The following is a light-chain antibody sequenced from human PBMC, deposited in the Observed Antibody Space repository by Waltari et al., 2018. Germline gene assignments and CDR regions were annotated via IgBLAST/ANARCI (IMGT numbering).Light chain of an antibody. J-gene: IGLJ3*02. CDR1: SNDVGFYNY. Sequence: QSALTQPASVSGSPGQSITISCPGTSNDVGFYNYVSWYQQHPGKPPKLIVYEVSYRPSGISNRFSGSKSGNTASLTISGLQADDEADYYCSSYTRINTLMFGGGTKVTVL. V-gene: IGLV2-14*01. CDR2: EVS. CDR3: SSYTRINTLM.